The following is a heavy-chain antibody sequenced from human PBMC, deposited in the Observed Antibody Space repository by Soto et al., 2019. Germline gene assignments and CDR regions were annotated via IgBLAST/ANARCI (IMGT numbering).Heavy chain of an antibody. CDR2: IRSGGSST. V-gene: IGHV3-23*01. Sequence: GGSLRLSCAASGFTFSSYAMSWVRQAPGKGLEWVSAIRSGGSSTYYADSVKGRFTISRDNSKNTLYLQMNSLRVEDTAVYYCATEGQLGYWGQGALVTVSS. CDR1: GFTFSSYA. D-gene: IGHD1-1*01. CDR3: ATEGQLGY. J-gene: IGHJ4*02.